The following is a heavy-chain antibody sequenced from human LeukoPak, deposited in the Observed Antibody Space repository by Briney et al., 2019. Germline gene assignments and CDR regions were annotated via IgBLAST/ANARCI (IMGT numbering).Heavy chain of an antibody. D-gene: IGHD2-15*01. CDR2: INTNTGNP. J-gene: IGHJ4*02. CDR3: ARGGDFGYCSGGSCYHPVAFDY. CDR1: GYTFTSYA. Sequence: ASVKVSCKASGYTFTSYAMNWVRQAPGQGLEWMGWINTNTGNPTYAQGFTGRFVFSLDTSVSTAYLQISSLKAEDTAVYYCARGGDFGYCSGGSCYHPVAFDYWGQGTLVTVSS. V-gene: IGHV7-4-1*02.